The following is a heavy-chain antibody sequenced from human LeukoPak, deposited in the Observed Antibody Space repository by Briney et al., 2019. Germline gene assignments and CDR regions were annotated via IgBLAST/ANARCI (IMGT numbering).Heavy chain of an antibody. V-gene: IGHV4-34*01. CDR3: ARQDPYYGSGSYYQYYFDY. CDR1: GGSISSGGYS. J-gene: IGHJ4*02. D-gene: IGHD3-10*01. CDR2: INHSGST. Sequence: PSETLSLTCAVSGGSISSGGYSWSWIRQPPGKGLEWIGEINHSGSTNYNPSLKSRVTISVDTSKNQFSLKLSSVTAADTAVYYCARQDPYYGSGSYYQYYFDYWGQGTLVTVSS.